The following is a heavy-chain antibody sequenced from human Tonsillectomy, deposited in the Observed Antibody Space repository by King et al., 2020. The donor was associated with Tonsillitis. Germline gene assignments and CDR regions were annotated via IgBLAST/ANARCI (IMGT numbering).Heavy chain of an antibody. D-gene: IGHD1-26*01. CDR2: IYSGAST. Sequence: VQLVESGGGLIQPGGSLRLSCAASGFTVSSNYMSWVRQAPGKGLEWVSVIYSGASTYYADPVRGRFTISRDNSKNTLYLPMNSLRAEDTGVYYCARYSGSYLVDYWGQGTLVTVSS. V-gene: IGHV3-53*01. CDR1: GFTVSSNY. CDR3: ARYSGSYLVDY. J-gene: IGHJ4*02.